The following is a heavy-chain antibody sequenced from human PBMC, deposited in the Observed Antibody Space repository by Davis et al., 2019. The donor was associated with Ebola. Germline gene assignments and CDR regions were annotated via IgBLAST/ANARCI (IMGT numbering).Heavy chain of an antibody. CDR1: GYSFIGYY. D-gene: IGHD4-17*01. V-gene: IGHV1-2*02. Sequence: ASVQVSCKDSGYSFIGYYIHWVRQAPGQGLEWMGWINPHGGGTNYAQRFQDRVNMTRDMSISTAYMDLSRLKSDDTAVYYCARKIYGDYLYYYGLDVWGQGTTVTVSS. J-gene: IGHJ6*02. CDR2: INPHGGGT. CDR3: ARKIYGDYLYYYGLDV.